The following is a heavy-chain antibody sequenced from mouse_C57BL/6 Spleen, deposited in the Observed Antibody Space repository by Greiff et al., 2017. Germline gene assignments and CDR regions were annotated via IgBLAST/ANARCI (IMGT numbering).Heavy chain of an antibody. V-gene: IGHV1-72*01. CDR1: GYTFTSYW. CDR3: ARWKDYGSSYPY. J-gene: IGHJ2*01. CDR2: IDPNSGGT. D-gene: IGHD1-1*01. Sequence: QVQLMQPGAELVKPGASVKLSCKASGYTFTSYWMHWVKQRPGRGLEWIGRIDPNSGGTKYNEKFKSKATLTVDKPSSTAYMQLISLTSEDSAVXYCARWKDYGSSYPYWGQGTTLTVSS.